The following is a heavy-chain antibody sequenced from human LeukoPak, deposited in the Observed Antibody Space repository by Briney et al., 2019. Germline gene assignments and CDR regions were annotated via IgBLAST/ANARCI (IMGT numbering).Heavy chain of an antibody. Sequence: PGGSLRLSCAASGFIFSEYTMNWVRQAPGKGLEWVSGINWNSGCIYYADSVKGRFTISRDNAKSSLFLQMDSLRGQDKGLYYGDRTPGYYGRRFARRMWGKG. V-gene: IGHV3-9*01. D-gene: IGHD3-10*01. J-gene: IGHJ6*03. CDR3: DRTPGYYGRRFARRM. CDR1: GFIFSEYT. CDR2: INWNSGCI.